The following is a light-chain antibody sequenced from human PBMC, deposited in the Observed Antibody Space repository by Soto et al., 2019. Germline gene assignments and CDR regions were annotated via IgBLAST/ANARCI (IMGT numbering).Light chain of an antibody. V-gene: IGKV1-5*01. CDR1: QSINIW. J-gene: IGKJ1*01. Sequence: DIQMTQSPSTLSASVGDRVTITCRASQSINIWLAWYQQKPGKAPKVLIYDASSLKSGVPSRFSGSGSGTEFTPTISSLQPDDFATYYCQQYKSYSWTFGQGTKVDIK. CDR3: QQYKSYSWT. CDR2: DAS.